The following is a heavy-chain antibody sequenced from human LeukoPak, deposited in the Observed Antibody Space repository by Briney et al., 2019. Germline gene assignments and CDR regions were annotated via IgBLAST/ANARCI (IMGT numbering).Heavy chain of an antibody. CDR1: GFTFSNAW. V-gene: IGHV3-15*01. CDR2: IYSKTDGGIT. CDR3: TTGFFGVVNDAFDI. J-gene: IGHJ3*02. Sequence: GGSLRLSCAASGFTFSNAWMNWVRQAPGKGLEWVGRIYSKTDGGITDYAAPVKGRFTISRDDSKNTLYLQMNSLKTEDTAVYYCTTGFFGVVNDAFDIWGQGTTVTVSS. D-gene: IGHD3-3*01.